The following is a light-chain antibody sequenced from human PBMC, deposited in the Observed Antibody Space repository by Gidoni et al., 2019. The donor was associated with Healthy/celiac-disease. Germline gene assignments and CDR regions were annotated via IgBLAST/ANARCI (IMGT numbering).Light chain of an antibody. CDR3: QSADSSGTE. CDR2: TDS. Sequence: SYALTQTPSVSVSPGQTARITCSGDASPKQYAYWYQQKPSKAPVLVIYTDSERPSGIPELFSGSSSETTVTLTISVVQAEDDADYYCQSADSSGTEFGGGTKLTVL. CDR1: ASPKQY. J-gene: IGLJ2*01. V-gene: IGLV3-25*03.